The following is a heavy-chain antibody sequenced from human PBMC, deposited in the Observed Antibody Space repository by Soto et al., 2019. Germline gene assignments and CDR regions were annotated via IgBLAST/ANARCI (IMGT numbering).Heavy chain of an antibody. J-gene: IGHJ6*02. V-gene: IGHV1-2*04. Sequence: ASVKVSCKASGGTFSSYAINWVRQAPGQGLEWMGWINPNSGGTNYAQKFQGWVTMTRDTSISTAYMELSRLRSDDTAVYYCARDMGIVGATYYYYGMDVWG. CDR3: ARDMGIVGATYYYYGMDV. D-gene: IGHD1-26*01. CDR1: GGTFSSYA. CDR2: INPNSGGT.